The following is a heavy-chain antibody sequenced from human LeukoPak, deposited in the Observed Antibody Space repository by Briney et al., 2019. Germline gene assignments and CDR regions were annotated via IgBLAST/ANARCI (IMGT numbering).Heavy chain of an antibody. J-gene: IGHJ4*02. V-gene: IGHV3-7*01. CDR2: INQDGSEK. Sequence: GGSLRLSCAASGFTFNNYWMSWVRQATGKGLEWVANINQDGSEKHYVDSVKGRFTISRDNAKNSLYLQMNSLRAEDTAVYYCARGTIAVAGIDYWGQGTLVTVSS. CDR1: GFTFNNYW. D-gene: IGHD6-19*01. CDR3: ARGTIAVAGIDY.